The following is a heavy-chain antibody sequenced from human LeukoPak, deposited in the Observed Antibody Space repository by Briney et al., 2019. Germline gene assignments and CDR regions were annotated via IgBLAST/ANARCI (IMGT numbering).Heavy chain of an antibody. CDR2: MNPNSGNT. D-gene: IGHD2-2*02. V-gene: IGHV1-8*03. CDR1: GYTFTSCD. Sequence: GASVKVSCKASGYTFTSCDINWVRQATGQGLEWMGWMNPNSGNTGYAQKFQGRVTITRNTSISTAYMELSSLRSEDTAVYYCARGGYCSSTSCYTGDWFDPWGQGTLVTVSS. CDR3: ARGGYCSSTSCYTGDWFDP. J-gene: IGHJ5*02.